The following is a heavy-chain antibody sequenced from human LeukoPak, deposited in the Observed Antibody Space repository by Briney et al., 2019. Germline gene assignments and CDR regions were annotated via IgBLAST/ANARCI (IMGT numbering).Heavy chain of an antibody. J-gene: IGHJ3*02. Sequence: PGGSLRLSXAASGFTFSSYAMSWVRQAPGKGLEWVSAISGSGGSTYYADSVKGRFTISRDNSKNTLYLQMNSLRAEDTAVYYCAKGGAGLDYDFWGGYSYAFDIWGQGTMVTVSS. D-gene: IGHD3-3*01. V-gene: IGHV3-23*01. CDR1: GFTFSSYA. CDR3: AKGGAGLDYDFWGGYSYAFDI. CDR2: ISGSGGST.